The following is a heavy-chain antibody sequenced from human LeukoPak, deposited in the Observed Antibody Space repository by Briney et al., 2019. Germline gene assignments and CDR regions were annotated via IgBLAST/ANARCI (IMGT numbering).Heavy chain of an antibody. CDR3: ARESGYAVGDF. CDR2: IGGSDGKT. CDR1: GFTFRSYA. V-gene: IGHV3-23*01. D-gene: IGHD5-12*01. Sequence: GGSLRLSCAASGFTFRSYAMSWVRQAPGNGLEWVSAIGGSDGKTYYADSVKGRFTISRDNSKNTLYLQMNNLRADDTAVYYCARESGYAVGDFWGRGTLVTVSS. J-gene: IGHJ4*02.